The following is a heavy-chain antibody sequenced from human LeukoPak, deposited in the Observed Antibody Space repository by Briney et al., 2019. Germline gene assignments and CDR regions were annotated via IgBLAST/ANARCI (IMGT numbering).Heavy chain of an antibody. Sequence: ASVRVSCKASGYTFSGCHMHWVRQAPGQGLEWVGWINPNNGGTNYAQKFQGRVTMTRDTSSSTAYMELSRLRSDDTAVYHCATRGNYCGTTSSYAFWGQGTLVTVSS. CDR3: ATRGNYCGTTSSYAF. J-gene: IGHJ4*02. V-gene: IGHV1-2*02. CDR1: GYTFSGCH. D-gene: IGHD2-2*01. CDR2: INPNNGGT.